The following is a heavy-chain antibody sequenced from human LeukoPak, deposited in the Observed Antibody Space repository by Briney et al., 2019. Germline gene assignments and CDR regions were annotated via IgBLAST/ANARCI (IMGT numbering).Heavy chain of an antibody. Sequence: GGSLRLSCAAPGFTFSNHAMSWVRQAPGKGLEWVSAISDSGDSTYYAGSVKGRFTISRDDSKNTLYLQMSSLRAEDTAIYYCAKDSPVPTCWGQGNLVAVSS. V-gene: IGHV3-23*01. J-gene: IGHJ4*02. CDR1: GFTFSNHA. CDR3: AKDSPVPTC. CDR2: ISDSGDST. D-gene: IGHD2-21*02.